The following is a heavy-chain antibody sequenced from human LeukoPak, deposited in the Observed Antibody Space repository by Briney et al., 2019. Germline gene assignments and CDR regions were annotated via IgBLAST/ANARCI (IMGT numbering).Heavy chain of an antibody. CDR3: ARESPVSTGYFDY. V-gene: IGHV3-53*01. J-gene: IGHJ4*02. D-gene: IGHD7-27*01. CDR1: GFTVSSNY. Sequence: GGSLRLSCAASGFTVSSNYMSWVRQAPGKGLEWVSVIYSGGSTYYADSVKGRFTISRDNSKNTLYLRMNSLRAEDTAVYYCARESPVSTGYFDYWGQGTLVTVSS. CDR2: IYSGGST.